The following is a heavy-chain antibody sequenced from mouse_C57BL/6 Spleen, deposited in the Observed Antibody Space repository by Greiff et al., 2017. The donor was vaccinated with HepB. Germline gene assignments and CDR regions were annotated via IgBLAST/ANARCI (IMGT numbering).Heavy chain of an antibody. CDR2: IYPGDGDT. Sequence: VQLVESGAELVKPGASVKISCKASRYAFSSYWMNWVKQRPGKGLEWIGQIYPGDGDTNYNGKFKGKATLTADKSSSTAYMQLSSLTSEDSAVYFCARLDSNPFDYWGQGTTLTVSS. J-gene: IGHJ2*01. CDR3: ARLDSNPFDY. CDR1: RYAFSSYW. V-gene: IGHV1-80*01. D-gene: IGHD2-5*01.